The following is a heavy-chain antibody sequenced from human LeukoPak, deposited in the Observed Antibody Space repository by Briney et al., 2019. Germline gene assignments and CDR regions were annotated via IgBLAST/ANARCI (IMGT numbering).Heavy chain of an antibody. CDR2: IKPDGSNK. Sequence: GGSLRLSCASSGFTFSNYWMSWVRQAPGKGLEWVANIKPDGSNKYYADSVKGRFTISRDNSKNTLYLQMNSLRAEDTAVYYSYSGSYGSAFDIRGQGTMVTVPS. V-gene: IGHV3-7*01. J-gene: IGHJ3*02. CDR3: YSGSYGSAFDI. CDR1: GFTFSNYW. D-gene: IGHD1-26*01.